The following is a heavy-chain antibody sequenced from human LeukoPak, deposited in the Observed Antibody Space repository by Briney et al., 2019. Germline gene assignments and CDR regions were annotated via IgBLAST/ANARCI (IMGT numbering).Heavy chain of an antibody. CDR2: ISGSGDRT. Sequence: GGSLRLSCAASGFTFSHYAMSWVRQAPGRGLEGVSGISGSGDRTYHADSAKGRFTISRDNSKNTLSLQMNSLRAGDTAIYYCAKDLDRASMDAWGKGTTVTVSS. V-gene: IGHV3-23*01. CDR1: GFTFSHYA. D-gene: IGHD1-1*01. J-gene: IGHJ6*03. CDR3: AKDLDRASMDA.